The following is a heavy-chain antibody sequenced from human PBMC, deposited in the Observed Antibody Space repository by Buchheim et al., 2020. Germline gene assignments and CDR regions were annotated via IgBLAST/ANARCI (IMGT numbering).Heavy chain of an antibody. CDR2: INHSGST. Sequence: QVQLQQWGAGLLKPSETLSLTCAVYGGSFSGYYWSWIRQPPGKGLEWIGEINHSGSTNYNPSLKSRVTISVDTSKNQFSLKLSSVTAADTAVYYCARGKGFLEWLLFLDYYYYYYGMDVWGQGTT. CDR1: GGSFSGYY. D-gene: IGHD3-3*01. J-gene: IGHJ6*02. CDR3: ARGKGFLEWLLFLDYYYYYYGMDV. V-gene: IGHV4-34*01.